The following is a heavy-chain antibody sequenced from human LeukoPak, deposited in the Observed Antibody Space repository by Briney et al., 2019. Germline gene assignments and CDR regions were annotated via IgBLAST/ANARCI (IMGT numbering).Heavy chain of an antibody. J-gene: IGHJ4*02. D-gene: IGHD1-26*01. CDR3: ATYSGSYYADPFDY. V-gene: IGHV1-46*01. Sequence: ASVKASCKASGYTFTGRYIQWVRQAPGQRLEWMGIINPSGGSTNYAQQFQGRVTVTRDTSTSTVYMELRSLRSEDTAVYYCATYSGSYYADPFDYWGQGTLVTVSS. CDR1: GYTFTGRY. CDR2: INPSGGST.